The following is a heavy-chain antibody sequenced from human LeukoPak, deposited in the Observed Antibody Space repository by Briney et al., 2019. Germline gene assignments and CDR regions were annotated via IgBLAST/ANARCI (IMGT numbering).Heavy chain of an antibody. V-gene: IGHV3-23*01. CDR1: GFTFSSYA. J-gene: IGHJ3*01. D-gene: IGHD3-9*01. CDR2: ISGSGGST. CDR3: AKGGVLRYFDWLGVFNF. Sequence: LGGSLRLSCAASGFTFSSYAMSWVRQAPEKGLEWVSAISGSGGSTYYADSVKGRFTISRDNSKNTLYLQMNSLRAEDTAVYYCAKGGVLRYFDWLGVFNFGGQGTMVTVFS.